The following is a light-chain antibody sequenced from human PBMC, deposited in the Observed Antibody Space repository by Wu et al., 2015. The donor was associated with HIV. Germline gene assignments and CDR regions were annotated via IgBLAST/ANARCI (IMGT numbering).Light chain of an antibody. Sequence: EIVLTQSPGTLSLSPGERATLSCKASQSVSSTYLAWYKQKPGQAPRLLIYDASFRATGTPDRFSGRGSGTDFTLTISRLEPEDFAVYYCQQYGGSLLTFGGGTRVEIK. V-gene: IGKV3-20*01. CDR3: QQYGGSLLT. CDR1: QSVSSTY. J-gene: IGKJ4*01. CDR2: DAS.